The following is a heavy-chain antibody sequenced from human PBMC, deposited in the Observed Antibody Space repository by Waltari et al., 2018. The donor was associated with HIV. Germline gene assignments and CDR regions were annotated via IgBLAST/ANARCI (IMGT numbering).Heavy chain of an antibody. V-gene: IGHV3-7*04. CDR2: IKQDGSEK. CDR1: GFTFSSYW. CDR3: ARGWFYGSGSKVN. J-gene: IGHJ4*02. Sequence: EVQLVESGGGLVQPGGSLRLSCAASGFTFSSYWMSWVRQAPGKGLEWVANIKQDGSEKYYVDSVNGRFTISRDNAENSLYLQMNSLRAEDTAVYYCARGWFYGSGSKVNWGQGTLVTVSS. D-gene: IGHD3-10*01.